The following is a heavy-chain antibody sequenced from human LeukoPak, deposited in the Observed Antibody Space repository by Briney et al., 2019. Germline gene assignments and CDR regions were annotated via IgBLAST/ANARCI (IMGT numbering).Heavy chain of an antibody. D-gene: IGHD3-3*01. CDR3: AREIFGTHPHAFDI. Sequence: SVKVSCKASGGTFSSYAISWVRQAPGQGLEWMGRIIPILGIANYAQKFQGRVTITADKFTSTAYMELSSLRSEDTAVYYCAREIFGTHPHAFDIWGQGTMVTVSS. CDR1: GGTFSSYA. J-gene: IGHJ3*02. CDR2: IIPILGIA. V-gene: IGHV1-69*04.